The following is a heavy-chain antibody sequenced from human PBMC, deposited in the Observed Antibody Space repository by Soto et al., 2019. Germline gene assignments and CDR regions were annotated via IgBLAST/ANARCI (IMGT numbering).Heavy chain of an antibody. J-gene: IGHJ3*02. CDR2: INPSGGAT. Sequence: ASVKVSCKASGCMFTSYYMDWVRQAPGQGFEWMGVINPSGGATTYAQKFQGRVTMTRDTSATIVYMELSSLTSEDTAVYYCARGMGIEMVSDAFDIWGRGTMVTV. V-gene: IGHV1-46*01. CDR3: ARGMGIEMVSDAFDI. CDR1: GCMFTSYY. D-gene: IGHD3-10*01.